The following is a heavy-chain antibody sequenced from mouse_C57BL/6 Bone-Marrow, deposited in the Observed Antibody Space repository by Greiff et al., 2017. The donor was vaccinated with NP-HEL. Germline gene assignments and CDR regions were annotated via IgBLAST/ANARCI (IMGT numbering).Heavy chain of an antibody. J-gene: IGHJ3*01. D-gene: IGHD1-1*01. CDR2: ISYDGSN. V-gene: IGHV3-6*01. CDR3: ARRTTVVPFAY. Sequence: ESGPGLVKPSQSLSLTCSVTGYSITSGYYWNWIRQFPGNKLEWMGYISYDGSNNYNPSLKNRISITRDTSKNQFFLKLNSVTTEDTATYYCARRTTVVPFAYWGQGTLVTVSA. CDR1: GYSITSGYY.